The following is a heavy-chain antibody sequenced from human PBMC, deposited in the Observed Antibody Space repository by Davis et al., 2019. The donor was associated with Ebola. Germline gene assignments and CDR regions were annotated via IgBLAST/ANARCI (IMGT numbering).Heavy chain of an antibody. CDR1: GFTFDDYA. CDR3: ARGLRFLEWLRGSWFDP. Sequence: GESLKISCIASGFTFDDYAMTWVRQAPGKGLEWVSYISSSSSTIYYADSVKGRFTISRDNAKNSLYLQMNSLRDEDTAVYYCARGLRFLEWLRGSWFDPWGQGTLVTVSS. J-gene: IGHJ5*02. V-gene: IGHV3-48*02. D-gene: IGHD3-3*01. CDR2: ISSSSSTI.